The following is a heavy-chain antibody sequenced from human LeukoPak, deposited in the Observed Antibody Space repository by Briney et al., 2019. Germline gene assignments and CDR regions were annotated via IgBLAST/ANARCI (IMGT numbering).Heavy chain of an antibody. CDR1: GGTFSSYA. V-gene: IGHV1-69*13. CDR3: ARETVTRDAFDI. CDR2: IIPIFGTA. J-gene: IGHJ3*02. D-gene: IGHD4-17*01. Sequence: SVKVSCKASGGTFSSYAISWVRQAPGQGLEWMGGIIPIFGTANYAQKFQGRVTITADESTSTAYMELSSLRSEDTAVYYCARETVTRDAFDIWGQGTMVTVSS.